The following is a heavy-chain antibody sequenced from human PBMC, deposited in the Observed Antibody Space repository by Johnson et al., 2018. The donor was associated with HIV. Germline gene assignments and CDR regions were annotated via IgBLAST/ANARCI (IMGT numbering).Heavy chain of an antibody. J-gene: IGHJ3*02. Sequence: QLVESGGGLIQPGGSLRLSCAASGFTVSSNYMSWVRQAPGKGLEWVSVIYSGGSTYYADSVKGRFTISRDNAKNTLYLQMNSLRAEDTAVYYCAREGAYYYGSGHDAFDIWGQGTMVTVSS. CDR2: IYSGGST. D-gene: IGHD3-10*01. CDR1: GFTVSSNY. V-gene: IGHV3-53*01. CDR3: AREGAYYYGSGHDAFDI.